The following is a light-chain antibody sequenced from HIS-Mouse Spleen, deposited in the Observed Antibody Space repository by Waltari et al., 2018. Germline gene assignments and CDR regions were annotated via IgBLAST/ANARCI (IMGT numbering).Light chain of an antibody. Sequence: SYELTQPPSVSVSPGQTARSTCSGEAWTKKYAYWYQQKPGQAPVVVIYKDSERPSGIPERFSGSSSGTTVTLTISGVQAEDEADYYCQSADSSGNYVVFGGGTKLTVL. J-gene: IGLJ2*01. CDR2: KDS. CDR3: QSADSSGNYVV. V-gene: IGLV3-25*03. CDR1: AWTKKY.